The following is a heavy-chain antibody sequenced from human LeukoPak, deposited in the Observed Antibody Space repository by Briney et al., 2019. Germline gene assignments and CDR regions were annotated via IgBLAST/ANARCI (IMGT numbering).Heavy chain of an antibody. CDR3: VRDQKPGWYPDY. Sequence: SGGSLRLSCAASGFTFSDYYMNWIRQAPGKGLEWVSYISGSSTFTNYADSVKGRFTISRDNAKNSLYLQMNSLRAEDTAVYYCVRDQKPGWYPDYWGQGTLVTASS. CDR2: ISGSSTFT. D-gene: IGHD6-19*01. V-gene: IGHV3-11*06. CDR1: GFTFSDYY. J-gene: IGHJ4*02.